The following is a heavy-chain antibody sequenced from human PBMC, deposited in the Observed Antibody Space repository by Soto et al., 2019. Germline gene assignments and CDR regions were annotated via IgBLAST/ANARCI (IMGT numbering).Heavy chain of an antibody. CDR1: GFAFNSYG. V-gene: IGHV3-23*01. J-gene: IGHJ4*02. Sequence: GGSLRLSCAASGFAFNSYGMSWVRQAPGKGLEWVSSIGGSGASTYHSDYLKGRFTISRDNSKNTLYLQMNSLRAEDSAVYYCAKWLVGYSSSPPDSWGQGTLVTVSS. CDR3: AKWLVGYSSSPPDS. CDR2: IGGSGAST. D-gene: IGHD6-6*01.